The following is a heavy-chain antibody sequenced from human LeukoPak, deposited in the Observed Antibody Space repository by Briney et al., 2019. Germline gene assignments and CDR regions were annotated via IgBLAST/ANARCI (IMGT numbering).Heavy chain of an antibody. Sequence: SQTLSLICAISGDSVSSNSVTWNWIRQSPSRGLEWLGRTYYRSTWYNDYAVSVRGRITVNPDTSKNQFSLHLNSVTPEDTAVYYCARRLTQYDCFDPWGQGTLVTVSS. CDR2: TYYRSTWYN. J-gene: IGHJ5*02. CDR1: GDSVSSNSVT. D-gene: IGHD2-2*01. CDR3: ARRLTQYDCFDP. V-gene: IGHV6-1*01.